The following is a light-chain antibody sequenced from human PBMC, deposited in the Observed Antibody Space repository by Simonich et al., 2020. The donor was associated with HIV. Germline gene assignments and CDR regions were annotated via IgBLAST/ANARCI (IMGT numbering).Light chain of an antibody. CDR3: CSYAGSYTWV. V-gene: IGLV2-11*01. CDR1: SSDVGGHNH. J-gene: IGLJ3*02. Sequence: QSALPQPRSVSGSPGQSVPISCTGTSSDVGGHNHVTWYQHHPGKAPKLMIYDVSKRPSGFPDRFSGSKAGNTASLTISGLQAEDEADYYCCSYAGSYTWVFGGGTKLTVL. CDR2: DVS.